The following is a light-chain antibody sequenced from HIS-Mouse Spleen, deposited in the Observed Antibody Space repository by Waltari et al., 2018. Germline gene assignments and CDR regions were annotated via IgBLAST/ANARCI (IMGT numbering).Light chain of an antibody. J-gene: IGLJ2*01. CDR3: QSADSSGTYHVV. V-gene: IGLV3-25*03. CDR1: ALPKQY. Sequence: SYELTQPPSVSVSPGQTARITCAGDALPKQYDSWYQQKPGQAPVLVIYKDSERPSGIPERFSGSSSGTTVTLTISGVQAEDEADYYCQSADSSGTYHVVFGGGTKLTVL. CDR2: KDS.